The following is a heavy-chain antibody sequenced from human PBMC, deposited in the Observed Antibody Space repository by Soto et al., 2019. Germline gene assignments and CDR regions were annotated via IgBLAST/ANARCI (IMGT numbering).Heavy chain of an antibody. J-gene: IGHJ6*02. CDR3: ARLPGALVAVLYIYPLDGREPLSDVDV. D-gene: IGHD6-19*01. CDR2: ISFDGSNK. CDR1: GFTFNYYP. V-gene: IGHV3-30-3*01. Sequence: QMELVESGGGVVQPGASLRLSCAASGFTFNYYPMHWVRQTPGKGLEWVAVISFDGSNKYYADSVKGRFTISRDNSKNMLYLQMNSVRPEDAAFYYCARLPGALVAVLYIYPLDGREPLSDVDVWGQGTTVSVSS.